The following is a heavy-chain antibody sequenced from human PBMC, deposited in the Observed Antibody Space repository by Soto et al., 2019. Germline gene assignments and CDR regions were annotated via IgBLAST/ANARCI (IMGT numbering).Heavy chain of an antibody. Sequence: QLQLQESGPGLVKPSETLSLTCSVSGGSISSSSYYWGWIRQPPGKGLEWIGSIYYSGTTYYNPSLKRRVTISVDTSKNQFSLKLNSVTAADTAVYFCARRGGHGVAFDYWGQGTLVTVSS. J-gene: IGHJ4*02. V-gene: IGHV4-39*01. CDR1: GGSISSSSYY. CDR2: IYYSGTT. D-gene: IGHD3-16*01. CDR3: ARRGGHGVAFDY.